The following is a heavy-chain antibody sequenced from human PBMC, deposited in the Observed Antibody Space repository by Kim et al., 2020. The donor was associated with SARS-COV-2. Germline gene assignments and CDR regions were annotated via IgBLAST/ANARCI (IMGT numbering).Heavy chain of an antibody. J-gene: IGHJ4*02. V-gene: IGHV3-9*01. D-gene: IGHD3-10*01. Sequence: GGSLRLSCAASGFTFGDYAMHWVRQAPGKGLEWVSGISWTSGSIGYADSVKGRFTISRDNAKNSLYLQMNSLRAEDTALYYCAKDPARGTGAHSPLLWFGEPLPLDDYWGQGTLVTVSS. CDR3: AKDPARGTGAHSPLLWFGEPLPLDDY. CDR2: ISWTSGSI. CDR1: GFTFGDYA.